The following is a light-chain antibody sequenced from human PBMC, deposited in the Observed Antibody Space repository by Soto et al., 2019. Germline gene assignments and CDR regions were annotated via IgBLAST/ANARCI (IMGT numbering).Light chain of an antibody. CDR3: HQRSNWPLT. CDR2: DAS. V-gene: IGKV3-11*01. CDR1: QSVSSY. Sequence: IVLTQSPATLSLSPGERATLSCRASQSVSSYLAWYQQKPGQAPRLLIYDASNRATGIPARFSGSGSGTDFTLTISSREPEDFAVYYCHQRSNWPLTFGGGTKVEIK. J-gene: IGKJ4*01.